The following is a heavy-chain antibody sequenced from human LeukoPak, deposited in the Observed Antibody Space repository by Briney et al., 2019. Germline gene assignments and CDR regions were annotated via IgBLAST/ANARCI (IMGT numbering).Heavy chain of an antibody. CDR1: GGTFSSYA. D-gene: IGHD2-2*01. CDR3: AREDIVVVPAATELVGYLDL. J-gene: IGHJ2*01. Sequence: SVKVSCKASGGTFSSYASSWVRQAPGQGLEWMGRIIPIFGIANYAKKFKGRVTITADKSTSTAYMELSSLRSEDTAVYYCAREDIVVVPAATELVGYLDLWGRGTLVTVSS. V-gene: IGHV1-69*04. CDR2: IIPIFGIA.